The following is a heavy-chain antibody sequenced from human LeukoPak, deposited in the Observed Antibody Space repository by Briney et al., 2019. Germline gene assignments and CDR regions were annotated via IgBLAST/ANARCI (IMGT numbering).Heavy chain of an antibody. CDR1: GGTFSSYA. CDR3: ARPRREYSSSSEAFDI. V-gene: IGHV1-69*13. J-gene: IGHJ3*02. Sequence: SVKVSCKASGGTFSSYAISWVRQAPGQGLEWMGGIIPIFGTANYAQKFQGRATITADESTSTAYMELSGLRYEDTAVYYCARPRREYSSSSEAFDIWGQGTMVTVSS. CDR2: IIPIFGTA. D-gene: IGHD6-6*01.